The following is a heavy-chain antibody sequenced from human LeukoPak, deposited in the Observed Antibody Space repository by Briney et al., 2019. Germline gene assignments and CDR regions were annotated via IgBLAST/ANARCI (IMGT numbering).Heavy chain of an antibody. J-gene: IGHJ4*02. CDR3: VKGLSSSWAYFDY. D-gene: IGHD6-13*01. CDR2: INNNGGST. V-gene: IGHV3-64D*06. Sequence: PGGSLRLSCSASGFTFSIYAMHWVRQVPGKGLEYVSSINNNGGSTYYADSVKGRFTISRDNSKNMLYLQMSSLRPEDTAVYYCVKGLSSSWAYFDYWGQGTLVTVSS. CDR1: GFTFSIYA.